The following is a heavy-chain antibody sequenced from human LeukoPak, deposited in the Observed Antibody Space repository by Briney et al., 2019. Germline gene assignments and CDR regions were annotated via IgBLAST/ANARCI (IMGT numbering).Heavy chain of an antibody. CDR1: GYTFTSYG. Sequence: ASVKVSCKASGYTFTSYGISWVRQAPGQGLKWMGWINAYNGSTNYAQKLQGRVTMTTDTSTSTAYMELRSLRSDDTAVYYCARKAVVRQQLVQCYYYGMDVWGQGTTVTVSS. V-gene: IGHV1-18*01. CDR2: INAYNGST. J-gene: IGHJ6*02. D-gene: IGHD6-13*01. CDR3: ARKAVVRQQLVQCYYYGMDV.